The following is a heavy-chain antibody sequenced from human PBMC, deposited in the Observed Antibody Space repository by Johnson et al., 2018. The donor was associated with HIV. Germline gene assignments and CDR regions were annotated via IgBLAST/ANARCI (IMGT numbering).Heavy chain of an antibody. V-gene: IGHV3-66*01. CDR1: GFTVNGNY. CDR2: IYSGGST. J-gene: IGHJ3*02. D-gene: IGHD4-23*01. Sequence: VQVVESGGGLVQPGGSLRLSCAASGFTVNGNYMSWVRQAPGKGLEWVSVIYSGGSTYYADAVKGRFTISRDNSRNTLYLQMNSLRAEDTAVYYCARGLRRTTVGNDAFDIWGQGTMVTVSS. CDR3: ARGLRRTTVGNDAFDI.